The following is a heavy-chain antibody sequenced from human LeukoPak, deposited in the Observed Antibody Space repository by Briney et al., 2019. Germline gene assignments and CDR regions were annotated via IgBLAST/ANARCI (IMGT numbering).Heavy chain of an antibody. V-gene: IGHV3-30*02. CDR3: AKGRYYNILTGYYVRRGLDY. CDR1: GFTFSNYG. CDR2: IRYDGSNK. D-gene: IGHD3-9*01. Sequence: PGGSLRLSCAASGFTFSNYGMHWVRQAPGKGLEWVAFIRYDGSNKYQADSVKGRLTISRDNSKNTLYLQMNSLRAEDTAVYYCAKGRYYNILTGYYVRRGLDYWGQGTLVTVSS. J-gene: IGHJ4*02.